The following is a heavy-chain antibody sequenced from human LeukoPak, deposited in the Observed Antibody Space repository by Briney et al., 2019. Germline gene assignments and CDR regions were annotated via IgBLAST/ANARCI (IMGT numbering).Heavy chain of an antibody. V-gene: IGHV3-7*04. Sequence: PGGSLRLSCAASGFTFSSYWMSWLRQAPGKGLEWVANIKQDGSEKYYVDSVKGRFTISRDNAKNSLYLQMNSLRAEDTAVYYCARGRIFGVVTRAFDIWGQGTMVTVSS. CDR1: GFTFSSYW. D-gene: IGHD3-3*02. J-gene: IGHJ3*02. CDR2: IKQDGSEK. CDR3: ARGRIFGVVTRAFDI.